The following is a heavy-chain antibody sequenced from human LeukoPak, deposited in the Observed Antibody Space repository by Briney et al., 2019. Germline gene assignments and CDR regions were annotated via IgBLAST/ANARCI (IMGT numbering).Heavy chain of an antibody. CDR2: IYHSGST. CDR3: ARDGGSRWFDP. Sequence: SETLSLTRTVSGYSISSGYYWGWIRQPPGKGLEWIGSIYHSGSTYYNPSLKSRVTISVDTSKNQFSLKLSSVTAADTAVYYCARDGGSRWFDPWGQGTLVTVSS. V-gene: IGHV4-38-2*02. D-gene: IGHD4-23*01. CDR1: GYSISSGYY. J-gene: IGHJ5*02.